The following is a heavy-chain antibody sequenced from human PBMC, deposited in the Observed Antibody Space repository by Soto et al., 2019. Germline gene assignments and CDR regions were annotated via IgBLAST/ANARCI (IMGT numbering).Heavy chain of an antibody. J-gene: IGHJ5*02. Sequence: QPRLVQSGAEVKEPGASVKVSCKASGFTFTNYGFTWVRQAPGQGLEWMGWISALNGYLKYTQKVEDRVTMTADPSTTTAYMELRGLRSDDTAVYYCACATSIAIGLKTWGQGSLVTVSS. CDR2: ISALNGYL. D-gene: IGHD6-6*01. V-gene: IGHV1-18*01. CDR3: ACATSIAIGLKT. CDR1: GFTFTNYG.